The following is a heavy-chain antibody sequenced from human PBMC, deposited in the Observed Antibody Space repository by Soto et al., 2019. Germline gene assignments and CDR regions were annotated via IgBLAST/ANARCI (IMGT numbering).Heavy chain of an antibody. CDR3: AKDIGYYGSGSYYS. V-gene: IGHV3-9*01. J-gene: IGHJ4*02. CDR1: GFTFDDYA. CDR2: ISWNSGSI. D-gene: IGHD3-10*01. Sequence: EVQLVESGGGLVQPGRSLRLSCAASGFTFDDYAMHWVRQAPGKGLEWVSGISWNSGSIGYADSVKGRFTISRDNAKNSLYLQMNSLRAEDTALYYCAKDIGYYGSGSYYSWGQGTLVTVSS.